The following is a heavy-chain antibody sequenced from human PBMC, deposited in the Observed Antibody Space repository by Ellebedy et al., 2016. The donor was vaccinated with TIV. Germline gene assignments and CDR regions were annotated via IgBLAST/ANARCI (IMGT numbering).Heavy chain of an antibody. CDR3: ASRFLEWLS. CDR1: GFTFSSYA. V-gene: IGHV3-23*01. Sequence: PGGSLRLSCAASGFTFSSYAMSWVRQAPGKGLEWVSGISGNGGSTYYADSVKGRFTISRDNSKNTLYLQMNSLGVEDTAVYYCASRFLEWLSWGQGTLVTVSS. CDR2: ISGNGGST. D-gene: IGHD3-3*01. J-gene: IGHJ4*02.